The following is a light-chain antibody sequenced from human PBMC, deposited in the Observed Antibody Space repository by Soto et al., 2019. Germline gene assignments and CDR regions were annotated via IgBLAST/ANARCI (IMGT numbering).Light chain of an antibody. CDR2: GAS. V-gene: IGKV3-20*01. CDR3: HQYTKTPGT. Sequence: EIVLTQSPGTLSLSPGERATLSCRASQCVRSNCLAWYQQKPGQAPRLLFYGASSRATGVPDRFSGSGSGTDFTLTINSLEPEDFAVYYCHQYTKTPGTFGQGTKLEIK. CDR1: QCVRSNC. J-gene: IGKJ2*01.